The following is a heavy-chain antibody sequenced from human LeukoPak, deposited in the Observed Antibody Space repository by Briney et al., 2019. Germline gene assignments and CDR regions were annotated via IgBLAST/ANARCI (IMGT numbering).Heavy chain of an antibody. CDR2: INHSGST. D-gene: IGHD7-27*01. V-gene: IGHV4-34*01. CDR1: GGSFSGYY. J-gene: IGHJ6*02. CDR3: ASPSGLGNPNYYYYYGMDV. Sequence: SETLSLTCAVYGGSFSGYYWSWIRQPPGKGLEWIGEINHSGSTNYNPSLKSRVTISVDKSKNQFSLKLSSVTAADTAVYYCASPSGLGNPNYYYYYGMDVWGQGTTVTVSS.